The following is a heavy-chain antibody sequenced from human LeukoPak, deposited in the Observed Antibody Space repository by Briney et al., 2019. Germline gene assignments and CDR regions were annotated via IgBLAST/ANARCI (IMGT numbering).Heavy chain of an antibody. CDR1: GGSITGSY. V-gene: IGHV4-59*01. CDR2: IYYSGST. J-gene: IGHJ4*02. CDR3: ARSGILTGYYYFDY. Sequence: TLSLTCTVSGGSITGSYWSWLRQPPGKGLEWIGYIYYSGSTNYNPSLKSRVTTSVDTSKNQFSLKLSSVTAADTAVYYCARSGILTGYYYFDYWGQGTLVTVSS. D-gene: IGHD3-9*01.